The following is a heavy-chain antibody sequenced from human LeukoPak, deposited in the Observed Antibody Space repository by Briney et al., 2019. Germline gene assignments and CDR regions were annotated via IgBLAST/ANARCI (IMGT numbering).Heavy chain of an antibody. V-gene: IGHV3-30*04. CDR3: AKDVVETPMLYHFDY. CDR1: GFTFSSYV. CDR2: ISYDGSNE. Sequence: PGGSLRLSCAASGFTFSSYVMHWVRQAPGKGLEWVAIISYDGSNEYYADSVKGRFTISRDNSKNTLYLQMNSLRAEDTALYYCAKDVVETPMLYHFDYWGQGTLVTVSS. D-gene: IGHD5-18*01. J-gene: IGHJ4*02.